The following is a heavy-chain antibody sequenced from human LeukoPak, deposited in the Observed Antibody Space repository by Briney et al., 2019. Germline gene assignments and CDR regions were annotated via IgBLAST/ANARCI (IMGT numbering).Heavy chain of an antibody. V-gene: IGHV4-31*03. CDR3: ARGVVGYYGGNSFDY. CDR2: IYYSGST. D-gene: IGHD4-23*01. Sequence: SETLSLTCTVSGGSISSGGYYWSWIRQHPGKGLEWIGYIYYSGSTYYNPSLKSRVTISVDTSKNQFSLKLSSVTAADTAVYYCARGVVGYYGGNSFDYWGQGTLVTVSS. J-gene: IGHJ4*02. CDR1: GGSISSGGYY.